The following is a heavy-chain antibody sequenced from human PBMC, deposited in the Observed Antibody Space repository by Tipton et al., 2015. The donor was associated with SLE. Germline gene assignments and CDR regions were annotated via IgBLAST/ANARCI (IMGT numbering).Heavy chain of an antibody. Sequence: TLSLTFAVSGYSISSGSYWGWIRPPPGKGLEWIGSIYHSGSTSYNPSLKSRVTTSVDRSKNQLSLRLSSVTAADTAVYYCARDEQVERSFYFGLDVWGQGTTVTVSS. V-gene: IGHV4-38-2*02. J-gene: IGHJ6*02. D-gene: IGHD1/OR15-1a*01. CDR2: IYHSGST. CDR1: GYSISSGSY. CDR3: ARDEQVERSFYFGLDV.